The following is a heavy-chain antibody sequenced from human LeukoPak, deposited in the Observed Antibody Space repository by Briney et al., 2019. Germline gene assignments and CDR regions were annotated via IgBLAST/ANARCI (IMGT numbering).Heavy chain of an antibody. D-gene: IGHD6-19*01. CDR3: ASESTSRDWYN. J-gene: IGHJ4*02. CDR1: GFTFSNYW. CDR2: IKGDGGEI. V-gene: IGHV3-74*03. Sequence: PGGSLRLSCAASGFTFSNYWMRWVRQAPGEGLVWVSGIKGDGGEITYADSVKGRVTISRDNAKNTVYLQLNSLRAEDTAVYYCASESTSRDWYNWGQGTLVTVSS.